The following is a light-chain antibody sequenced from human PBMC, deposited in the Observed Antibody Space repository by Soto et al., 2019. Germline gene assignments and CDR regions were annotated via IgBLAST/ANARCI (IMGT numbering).Light chain of an antibody. CDR2: GAS. CDR1: QSVNSIY. V-gene: IGKV3-20*01. Sequence: EIVFTQSPGTLSFSPGERATLSCRASQSVNSIYLAWYQQKPGQAPRLLIYGASSRATGIPDRFSGSGSGTDFTLTISRLEPEDFAVYYCQQYGSSGTFGQGTKVDIK. J-gene: IGKJ1*01. CDR3: QQYGSSGT.